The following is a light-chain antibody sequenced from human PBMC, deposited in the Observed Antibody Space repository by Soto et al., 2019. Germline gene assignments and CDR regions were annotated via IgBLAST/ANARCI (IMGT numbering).Light chain of an antibody. Sequence: EVVLTQSACTLSLSPGERATLSCGASQSVSSSYLAWYQQKPGQAPRLLIYGASSRATGIPDRLSGSGSGTDFTLTISRLEPEDFAVYYCQQYGSSRTFGQGTRLEIK. CDR2: GAS. V-gene: IGKV3-20*01. CDR1: QSVSSSY. J-gene: IGKJ5*01. CDR3: QQYGSSRT.